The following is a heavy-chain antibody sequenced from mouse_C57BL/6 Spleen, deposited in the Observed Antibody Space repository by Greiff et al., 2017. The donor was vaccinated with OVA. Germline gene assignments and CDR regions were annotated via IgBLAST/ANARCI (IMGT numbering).Heavy chain of an antibody. CDR2: IWSDGST. D-gene: IGHD2-4*01. Sequence: VQVVESGPGLVAPSQSLSITCTVSGFSLTSYGVHWVRQPPGKGLEWLVVIWSDGSTTYNSALKSRLSISKDNSKSQVFLKMNSLQTDATAMYYCARHGLRRWYFDVWGTGTTVTVSS. CDR3: ARHGLRRWYFDV. V-gene: IGHV2-6-1*01. J-gene: IGHJ1*03. CDR1: GFSLTSYG.